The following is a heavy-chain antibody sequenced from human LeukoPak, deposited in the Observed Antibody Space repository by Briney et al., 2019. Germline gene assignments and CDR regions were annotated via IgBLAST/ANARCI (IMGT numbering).Heavy chain of an antibody. D-gene: IGHD3-10*01. CDR3: ARGALLWFGELDYYGMDV. J-gene: IGHJ6*02. CDR1: GGSISSSSYY. CDR2: IYYSGST. Sequence: PSETLSLTCTVSGGSISSSSYYWGWIRQPPGKGLEWIGSIYYSGSTYYNPSLKSRVTISVDTSKNQFSLKLSSVTATDTAVYYCARGALLWFGELDYYGMDVWGQGTTVTVSS. V-gene: IGHV4-39*07.